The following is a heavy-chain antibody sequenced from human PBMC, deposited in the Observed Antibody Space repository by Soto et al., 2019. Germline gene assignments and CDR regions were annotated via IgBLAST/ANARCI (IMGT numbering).Heavy chain of an antibody. CDR3: AGGGSGWYPFDY. CDR2: LTGGGDNT. CDR1: GFAFSNYA. J-gene: IGHJ4*02. Sequence: EVQLLESGGGLVQPGGSLRLSCAASGFAFSNYAMSWVRQSPGQGLEWISSLTGGGDNTHYAESVKGGFTISRDNSKSTLFLHIDSLRDAETAVYYCAGGGSGWYPFDYWGQGTLVTVSS. D-gene: IGHD6-19*01. V-gene: IGHV3-23*01.